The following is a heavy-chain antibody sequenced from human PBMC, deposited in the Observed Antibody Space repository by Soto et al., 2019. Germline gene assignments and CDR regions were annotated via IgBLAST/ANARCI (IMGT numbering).Heavy chain of an antibody. V-gene: IGHV1-69*13. J-gene: IGHJ4*02. Sequence: SVKVSCKASGGTFSSYAISWVRQAPGQGLEWVGGIIPRFGTANYAQRFQGRVTITADESTSTAYMELSSLRSEDTAMYYCAKVKYDSSGYYRNFDYWGQGTLVTVSS. CDR2: IIPRFGTA. CDR3: AKVKYDSSGYYRNFDY. CDR1: GGTFSSYA. D-gene: IGHD3-22*01.